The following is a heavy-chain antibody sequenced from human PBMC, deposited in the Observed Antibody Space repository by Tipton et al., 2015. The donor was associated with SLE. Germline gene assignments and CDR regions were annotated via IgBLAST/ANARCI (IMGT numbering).Heavy chain of an antibody. D-gene: IGHD1-26*01. CDR2: VYISGST. CDR3: VKSMGELLYAFDI. V-gene: IGHV4-39*01. J-gene: IGHJ3*02. CDR1: GGSLNRNDYY. Sequence: TLSLTCTVFGGSLNRNDYYWGWFRQPPGKGLEWIGYVYISGSTYYNPSLQSRVTISIDTSTNQFSLKLSSVTATETAVYYCVKSMGELLYAFDIWGQGTMVTVSS.